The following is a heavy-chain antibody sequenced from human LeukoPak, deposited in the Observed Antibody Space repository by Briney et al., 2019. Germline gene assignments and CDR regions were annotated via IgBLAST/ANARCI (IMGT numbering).Heavy chain of an antibody. J-gene: IGHJ4*02. Sequence: GESLKISCQGSEYSFTTYWIGWVRQMPGKGLGWMGIIYPGDSDTRYSPSFQGQVTISADKSISTAYLQWSSLKASDTAMYYCARQYSPGLLDYWGQGTLVTVSS. CDR1: EYSFTTYW. CDR2: IYPGDSDT. CDR3: ARQYSPGLLDY. V-gene: IGHV5-51*01. D-gene: IGHD2-21*01.